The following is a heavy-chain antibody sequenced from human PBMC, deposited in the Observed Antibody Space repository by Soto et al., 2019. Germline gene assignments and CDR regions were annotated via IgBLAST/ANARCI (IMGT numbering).Heavy chain of an antibody. CDR3: AKDITMVRGPLDY. D-gene: IGHD3-10*01. V-gene: IGHV3-23*01. CDR1: GFTFSYYA. Sequence: EVQLLESGGGLVQPGGSLRLSCAASGFTFSYYAMSWVRQAPGKGLEWVSDISGSGDSTYYADSVKGRFTISRDNSKNTLYLQMNSLSAEDTAVYYCAKDITMVRGPLDYWGQGTLVTVSS. CDR2: ISGSGDST. J-gene: IGHJ4*02.